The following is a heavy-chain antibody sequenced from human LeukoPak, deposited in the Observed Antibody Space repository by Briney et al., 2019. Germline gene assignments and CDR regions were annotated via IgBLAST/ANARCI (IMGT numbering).Heavy chain of an antibody. Sequence: GRSLRLSCAASGFTFSSYAMHWVRQAPGKGLEWVAVISYDGSNKYYADSVKGRFTISRDNSKNTLYLQMSSLRAEDTAVYYCARDWLGVNWGYCDYWGQGTLVTVSS. CDR3: ARDWLGVNWGYCDY. CDR2: ISYDGSNK. J-gene: IGHJ4*02. CDR1: GFTFSSYA. V-gene: IGHV3-30*15. D-gene: IGHD7-27*01.